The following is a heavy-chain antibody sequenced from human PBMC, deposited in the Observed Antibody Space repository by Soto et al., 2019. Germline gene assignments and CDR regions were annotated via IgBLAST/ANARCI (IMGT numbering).Heavy chain of an antibody. V-gene: IGHV3-23*01. CDR3: AKGSYRAYDLAYFDY. J-gene: IGHJ4*02. CDR2: ISGSGDNT. Sequence: EVQLLESGGGVVQPGGSLRLSCAASGFSFDDYAMTWVRQAAGKGLEWVSAISGSGDNTYYAESVKGRSTISRDNSKNSLNLPLNSVRTDDTALYYCAKGSYRAYDLAYFDYWGQGTLVTVSS. CDR1: GFSFDDYA. D-gene: IGHD5-12*01.